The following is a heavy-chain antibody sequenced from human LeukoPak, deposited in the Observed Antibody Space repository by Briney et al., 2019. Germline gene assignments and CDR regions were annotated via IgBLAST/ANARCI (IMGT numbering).Heavy chain of an antibody. Sequence: SETLSLTCTVSGGSISSSSYYWGWIRQPPGKGLEWIGSIYYSGSTYYNPSLKSRVTISVDTSKNQFSLKLSSVTAADTAVYYCARTYPDSSGYPWGQGTLVTVSS. CDR3: ARTYPDSSGYP. J-gene: IGHJ5*02. V-gene: IGHV4-39*07. CDR1: GGSISSSSYY. CDR2: IYYSGST. D-gene: IGHD3-22*01.